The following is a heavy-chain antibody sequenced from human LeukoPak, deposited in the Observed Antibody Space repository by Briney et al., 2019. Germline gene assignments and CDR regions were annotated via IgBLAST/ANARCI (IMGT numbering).Heavy chain of an antibody. CDR1: GFTFSSYA. CDR2: ISPDTNNT. CDR3: ARSASGSNYNPLDY. V-gene: IGHV3-64*01. Sequence: GGSLRLSCAASGFTFSSYAVYWVRQAPGKGLESVSSISPDTNNTCYANSVKGRFTISRDNSNNTLYLQMASLRAEDTAVYYCARSASGSNYNPLDYWGQGTLVTVSS. D-gene: IGHD3-10*01. J-gene: IGHJ4*02.